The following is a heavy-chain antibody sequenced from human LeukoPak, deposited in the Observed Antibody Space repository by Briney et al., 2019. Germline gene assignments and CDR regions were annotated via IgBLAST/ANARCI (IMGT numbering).Heavy chain of an antibody. Sequence: GGSLRLSCAASGFTFSSYGMHWVRQAPGKGLEWVAVIWYDGSNKYYADSVKGRFTISRDNSKNTLFLEMNSLRAEDTAVYYCAKALTSGWYLDAFNIWGQGTMVTVSS. V-gene: IGHV3-30*02. D-gene: IGHD6-19*01. CDR1: GFTFSSYG. CDR3: AKALTSGWYLDAFNI. CDR2: IWYDGSNK. J-gene: IGHJ3*02.